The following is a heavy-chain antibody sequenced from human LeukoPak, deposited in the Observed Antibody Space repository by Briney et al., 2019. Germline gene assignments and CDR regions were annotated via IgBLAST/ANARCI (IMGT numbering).Heavy chain of an antibody. V-gene: IGHV3-33*01. J-gene: IGHJ4*02. CDR3: ARGRNSGSSLDY. CDR2: IWYDGSDK. CDR1: GFSFNSYV. Sequence: GGSLRLSCVAAGFSFNSYVMYWVRQAPGKGPEWVASIWYDGSDKFYADSVKGRFTISRDNSENTLHLQMNSLRAEDTAVYFCARGRNSGSSLDYWGQGTLVTVSS. D-gene: IGHD3-22*01.